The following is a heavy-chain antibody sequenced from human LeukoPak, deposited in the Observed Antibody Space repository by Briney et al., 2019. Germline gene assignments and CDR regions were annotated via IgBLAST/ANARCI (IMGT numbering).Heavy chain of an antibody. CDR2: ISSSSCYI. J-gene: IGHJ4*02. D-gene: IGHD3-22*01. Sequence: GGSLRLSCAASGFTFSSYSMNWVRQAPGKGLEWVPSISSSSCYIYYADSVKGRFTISRDNAKNSLYLQMNSLRAEDTAVYYCARVYYYDSSGYPPSDYWGQGTLVTVSS. V-gene: IGHV3-21*01. CDR1: GFTFSSYS. CDR3: ARVYYYDSSGYPPSDY.